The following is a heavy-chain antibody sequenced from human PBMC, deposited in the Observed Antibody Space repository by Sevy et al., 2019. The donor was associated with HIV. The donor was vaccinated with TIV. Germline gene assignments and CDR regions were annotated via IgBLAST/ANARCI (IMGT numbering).Heavy chain of an antibody. D-gene: IGHD6-19*01. CDR1: GGTFSSYG. CDR3: ARGGGNGWYYFDY. J-gene: IGHJ4*02. V-gene: IGHV1-69*13. Sequence: ASVKVSCKASGGTFSSYGISWVRQAPGQGLEWMGGIIPILGTVNYAQKFQGRVTITADESTKTAYMELISLGSEDTALYYCARGGGNGWYYFDYWGQETLVTVSS. CDR2: IIPILGTV.